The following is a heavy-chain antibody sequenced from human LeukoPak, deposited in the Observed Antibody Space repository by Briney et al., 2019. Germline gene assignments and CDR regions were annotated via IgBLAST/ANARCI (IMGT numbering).Heavy chain of an antibody. CDR2: ISSGSSTI. V-gene: IGHV3-48*01. CDR3: AREHSSSSAFDY. Sequence: PGGSLRLSCAASGFTVRSNYMSWVRQAPGKGLEWVSYISSGSSTIYYADSVKGRLTISRDNAKNSLYLQMNSLRAEDTAVYYCAREHSSSSAFDYWGQGTLVTVSS. J-gene: IGHJ4*02. D-gene: IGHD6-6*01. CDR1: GFTVRSNY.